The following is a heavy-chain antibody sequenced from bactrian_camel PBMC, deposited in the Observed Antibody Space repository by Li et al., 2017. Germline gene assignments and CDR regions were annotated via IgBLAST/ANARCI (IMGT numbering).Heavy chain of an antibody. D-gene: IGHD6*01. Sequence: HVQLVESGGGSVQAGGSLRLSCEASGYIDMTYCMGWFRQIPDKEREGVAGIESDGSTSYADSVKGRFTVSQDNAQNTVYLQMNSLNPEDTAMYYCAAAREYCSSILYFRHSFYHIWGQGTQVTVS. V-gene: IGHV3S53*01. CDR2: IESDGST. CDR3: AAAREYCSSILYFRHSFYHI. J-gene: IGHJ4*01. CDR1: GYIDMTYC.